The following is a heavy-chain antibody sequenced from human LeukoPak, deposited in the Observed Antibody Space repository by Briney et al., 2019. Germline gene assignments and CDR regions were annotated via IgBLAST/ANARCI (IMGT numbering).Heavy chain of an antibody. V-gene: IGHV1-69*05. D-gene: IGHD5-18*01. J-gene: IGHJ6*03. Sequence: SVKVSCKASGGTFSSYAVSWVRQAPGQGLEWMGGIIPIFGTANYAQKFQGRVTITTDESTSTAYMELSSPRSEDTAVYYCATRYSVWEDARAYSYGPSYYYYMDVWGKGTTVTVSS. CDR2: IIPIFGTA. CDR1: GGTFSSYA. CDR3: ATRYSVWEDARAYSYGPSYYYYMDV.